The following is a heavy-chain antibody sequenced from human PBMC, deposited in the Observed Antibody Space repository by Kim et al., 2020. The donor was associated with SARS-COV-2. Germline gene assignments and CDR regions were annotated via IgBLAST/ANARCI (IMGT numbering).Heavy chain of an antibody. CDR3: ARAYTIFGEGVDY. CDR2: ISYDGSNK. D-gene: IGHD3-3*01. Sequence: GGSLRLSCAASGFTFSSYAMHWVRQAPGKGLEWVAVISYDGSNKYYADSVKGRFTISRDNSKNTLYLQMNSLRAEDTAVYYCARAYTIFGEGVDYWGQGTLVTVSS. V-gene: IGHV3-30-3*01. CDR1: GFTFSSYA. J-gene: IGHJ4*02.